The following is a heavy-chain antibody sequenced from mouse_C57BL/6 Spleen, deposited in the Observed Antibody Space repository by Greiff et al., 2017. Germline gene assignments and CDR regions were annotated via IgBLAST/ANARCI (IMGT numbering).Heavy chain of an antibody. CDR3: AREEDYGRSYRYYFGD. CDR1: GYTFTSYG. J-gene: IGHJ2*01. CDR2: IYPRSGNT. D-gene: IGHD1-1*01. V-gene: IGHV1-81*01. Sequence: QVQLQQSGAELARPGASVKLSCKASGYTFTSYGISWVKQRTGQGLEWIGEIYPRSGNTYYNEKFKGKATLPADKSSSTASMELRSLTSEDSAVYFWAREEDYGRSYRYYFGDWGQSNNLTVSS.